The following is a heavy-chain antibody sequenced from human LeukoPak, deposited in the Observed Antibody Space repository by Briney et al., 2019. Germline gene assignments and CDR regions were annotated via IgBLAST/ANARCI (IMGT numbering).Heavy chain of an antibody. D-gene: IGHD3-22*01. J-gene: IGHJ4*02. CDR2: SYYDDDSS. CDR1: GFTLSSSY. Sequence: GRSLRLSCAASGFTLSSSYMTWVRQAPGKGLEWVSASYYDDDSSYYADYVRGRFTISRDNSRTTLSLKMNSLGGQATADFYSTGVDLTMIIRWGQGALVTVSS. V-gene: IGHV3-53*01. CDR3: TGVDLTMIIR.